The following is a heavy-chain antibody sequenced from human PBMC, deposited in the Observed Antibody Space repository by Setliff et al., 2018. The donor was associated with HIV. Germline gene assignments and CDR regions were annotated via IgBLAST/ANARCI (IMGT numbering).Heavy chain of an antibody. D-gene: IGHD6-13*01. CDR1: GFTFSSYW. V-gene: IGHV3-7*01. CDR2: INQDGSNK. Sequence: PGGSLRLSCAASGFTFSSYWMSWVRQGPGKGLEFVANINQDGSNKYYAESVRGRFTISRDYSRNTLYLQMNSLRAEDSAVYYCAKDPNSSWHVGFYNYGMDVWGQGTTVTVSS. CDR3: AKDPNSSWHVGFYNYGMDV. J-gene: IGHJ6*02.